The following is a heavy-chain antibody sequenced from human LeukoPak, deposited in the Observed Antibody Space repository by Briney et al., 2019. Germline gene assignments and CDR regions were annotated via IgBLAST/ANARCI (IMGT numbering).Heavy chain of an antibody. J-gene: IGHJ4*02. CDR3: ARDHTAPKRTTVTTGGGGY. D-gene: IGHD4-11*01. CDR2: ISSSGSTI. CDR1: GFTFSSYS. Sequence: GGSLRLSCAAYGFTFSSYSMNWVRQAPGKGLEWVSYISSSGSTIYYADSVKGRFTISRDNAKNSLYLQMNSLRAEDTAVYYCARDHTAPKRTTVTTGGGGYWGQGTLVTVSS. V-gene: IGHV3-48*04.